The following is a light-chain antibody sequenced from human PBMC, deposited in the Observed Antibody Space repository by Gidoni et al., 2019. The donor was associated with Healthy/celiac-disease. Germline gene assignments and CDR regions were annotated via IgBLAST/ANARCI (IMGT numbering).Light chain of an antibody. J-gene: IGKJ2*01. CDR1: QGIRHD. V-gene: IGKV1-17*01. Sequence: DIQMTQSPSSLSASVGDRVTITCRASQGIRHDLGWFQQKPGKAPKRRIYAASTLESWVPSRFSGSGSGTEFTLTISSLQPEDFATYYCLQHNSYPRTFGQGTKLEIK. CDR2: AAS. CDR3: LQHNSYPRT.